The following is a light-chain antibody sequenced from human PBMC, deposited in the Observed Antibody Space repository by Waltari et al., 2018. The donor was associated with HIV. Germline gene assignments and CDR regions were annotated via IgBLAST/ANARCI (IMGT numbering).Light chain of an antibody. CDR1: QRIGKF. J-gene: IGKJ1*01. Sequence: DIPLTQSPSSLAASVGERVTITCRASQRIGKFLKWYQHKPWKAPSLLIFAASSLHSGVPSRFIGSGSGTDFTLTITGLQPEDLATYYCQQTYRTPSFGQGTTVEVK. V-gene: IGKV1-39*01. CDR3: QQTYRTPS. CDR2: AAS.